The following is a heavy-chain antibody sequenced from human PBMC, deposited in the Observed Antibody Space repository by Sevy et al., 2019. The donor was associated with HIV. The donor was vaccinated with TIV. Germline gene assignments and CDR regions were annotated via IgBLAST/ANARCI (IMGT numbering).Heavy chain of an antibody. D-gene: IGHD3-3*01. CDR3: TRRPREWPGPLYGMDV. J-gene: IGHJ6*02. V-gene: IGHV3-73*01. CDR1: GFTFSGSA. CDR2: IRSKANSYAT. Sequence: GGSLRLSCAASGFTFSGSAMHWDRQASGKGLEWVGRIRSKANSYATAYAASVKGRFTISRDDSKNTAYLQMNSLKTEDTAVYYCTRRPREWPGPLYGMDVWGQGTTVTVSS.